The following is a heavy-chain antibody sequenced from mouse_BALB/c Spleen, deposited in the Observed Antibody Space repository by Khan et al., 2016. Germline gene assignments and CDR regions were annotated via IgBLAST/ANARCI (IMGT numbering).Heavy chain of an antibody. D-gene: IGHD1-1*01. V-gene: IGHV4-1*02. J-gene: IGHJ3*01. Sequence: EVKLLESGGGLVQPGGSLKLSCAASGFDFSRYWMSWVRQAPGKGLEWIGEINPDSSTINYTPSLTDKFIISRDNAKNTLYLQMSKVRSEDTALDYCARAGYYGYLAYRGHGTLVTVSA. CDR3: ARAGYYGYLAY. CDR2: INPDSSTI. CDR1: GFDFSRYW.